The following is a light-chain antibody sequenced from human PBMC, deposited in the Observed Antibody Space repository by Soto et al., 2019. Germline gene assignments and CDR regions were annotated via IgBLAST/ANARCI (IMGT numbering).Light chain of an antibody. Sequence: PGARAALSCTASQNVAANSLAWYQHKPGQGPRLVLYAISTRATGTPDRFSGSGSGTDFTLTIDKLEPEDFAVYYCQQYGTSPLTFGGGTKVEIK. CDR3: QQYGTSPLT. J-gene: IGKJ4*01. CDR1: QNVAANS. V-gene: IGKV3-20*01. CDR2: AIS.